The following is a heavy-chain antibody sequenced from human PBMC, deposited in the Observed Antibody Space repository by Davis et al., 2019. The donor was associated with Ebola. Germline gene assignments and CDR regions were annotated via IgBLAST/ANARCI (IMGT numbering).Heavy chain of an antibody. Sequence: GESLKISCAASGFSFSNYGIHWVRQAPGKGLEWVAVIWYHGGKEAYADSVRGRFTVSRDNAKNSLYLQMNSLRAEDTAVYYCAKDGLLEWLLSGYYYYYYMDVWGKGTTVTVSS. CDR2: IWYHGGKE. D-gene: IGHD3-3*01. V-gene: IGHV3-33*03. CDR1: GFSFSNYG. CDR3: AKDGLLEWLLSGYYYYYYMDV. J-gene: IGHJ6*03.